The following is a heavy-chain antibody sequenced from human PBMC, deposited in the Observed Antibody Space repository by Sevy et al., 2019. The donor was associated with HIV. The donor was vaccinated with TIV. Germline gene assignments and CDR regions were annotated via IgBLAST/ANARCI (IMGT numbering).Heavy chain of an antibody. D-gene: IGHD1-1*01. CDR1: GFTVSSNY. CDR3: TSRDGYNWDAFDI. CDR2: IYSGGST. Sequence: GGSLRLSCAASGFTVSSNYMNWVRQAPGKGLEWVSVIYSGGSTYYADSVKGRFTISRDNSKNTLYLQMNSLRAEDTAVYYCTSRDGYNWDAFDIWGQGTMVTVSS. V-gene: IGHV3-53*01. J-gene: IGHJ3*02.